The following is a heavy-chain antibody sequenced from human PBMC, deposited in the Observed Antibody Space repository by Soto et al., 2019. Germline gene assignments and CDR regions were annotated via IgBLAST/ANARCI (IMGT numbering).Heavy chain of an antibody. CDR2: INHRGST. CDR3: ARTDIVTTNGFEP. Sequence: QVHLQQWGAGLLKPSETLSLTCAVYGESFIGYYWTWIRQPPGKGLEWIGEINHRGSTNYNPSLTSRGTISIDTSKNQFSLKLTSVTAADTSVYYCARTDIVTTNGFEPWGQGTLVTVSS. CDR1: GESFIGYY. D-gene: IGHD5-12*01. J-gene: IGHJ5*02. V-gene: IGHV4-34*02.